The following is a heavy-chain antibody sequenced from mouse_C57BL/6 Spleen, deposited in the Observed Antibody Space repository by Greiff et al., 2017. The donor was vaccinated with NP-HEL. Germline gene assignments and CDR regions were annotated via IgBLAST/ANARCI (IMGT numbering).Heavy chain of an antibody. CDR3: ARGGWEWDFDY. Sequence: EVQLQQSGPVLVKPGASVKMSCKASGYTFTDYYMNWVKQSHGKSLEWIGVINPYNGGTSYNQKFKGKATLTVDKSSSTAYMELNSLTSEDSAGYYCARGGWEWDFDYWGQGTTLTVSS. J-gene: IGHJ2*01. D-gene: IGHD3-3*01. CDR1: GYTFTDYY. V-gene: IGHV1-19*01. CDR2: INPYNGGT.